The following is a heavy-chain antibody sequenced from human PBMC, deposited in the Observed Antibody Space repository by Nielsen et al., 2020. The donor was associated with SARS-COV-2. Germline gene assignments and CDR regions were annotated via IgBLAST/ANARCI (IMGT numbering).Heavy chain of an antibody. J-gene: IGHJ6*02. CDR2: IDWDDDK. CDR3: ARMSKRYCSGGSCPPSRYYYYYGMDV. CDR1: GFSLSTSGMC. V-gene: IGHV2-70*11. Sequence: SGPTLVKPTQTLTLTCTFSGFSLSTSGMCVSWIRQPPGKALEWLARIDWDDDKYYSTSLKTRLTISKDTSKNQVVLTMTNMDPVDTATYYCARMSKRYCSGGSCPPSRYYYYYGMDVWGQGTTVTVSS. D-gene: IGHD2-15*01.